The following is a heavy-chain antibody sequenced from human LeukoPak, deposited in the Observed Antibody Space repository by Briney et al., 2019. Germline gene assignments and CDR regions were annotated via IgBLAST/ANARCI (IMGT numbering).Heavy chain of an antibody. D-gene: IGHD5-18*01. Sequence: PGGSLRLSCAASGFTFSSYAMSWVRQAPGKGLEWVSAISGSGGSTYYADSVKGRFTISRDNSKNTLYLQMNSLRAEDTAVYYCAKDVVIQLWLRYFDYWGQGTLVTVSS. CDR1: GFTFSSYA. CDR3: AKDVVIQLWLRYFDY. V-gene: IGHV3-23*01. J-gene: IGHJ4*02. CDR2: ISGSGGST.